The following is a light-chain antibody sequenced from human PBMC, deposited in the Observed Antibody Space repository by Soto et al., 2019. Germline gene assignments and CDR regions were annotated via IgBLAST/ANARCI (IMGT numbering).Light chain of an antibody. CDR2: RNN. V-gene: IGLV1-47*01. CDR3: AAWDDSLSGYV. CDR1: SSNIGSNY. Sequence: SVLNQPPSASGTPGQGVTISCFGSSSNIGSNYVYWYQQLPGTAPKLLIYRNNQRPSGVPDRFSGSKSGTSASLAISGLRSEDEADYYCAAWDDSLSGYVFGTGTKVTVL. J-gene: IGLJ1*01.